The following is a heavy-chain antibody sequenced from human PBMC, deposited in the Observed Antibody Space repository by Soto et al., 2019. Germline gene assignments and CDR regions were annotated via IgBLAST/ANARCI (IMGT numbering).Heavy chain of an antibody. CDR3: AKGHYYDNVGNWVANQAFDS. V-gene: IGHV3-23*01. Sequence: PGGSLRLSCAVTGFSFNNYAMNWVRQAPGKGLEWVSPISGGGTGTYSADAVKGRFTISSDKSRNTVYLQMSSLRADDTAVYYCAKGHYYDNVGNWVANQAFDSWGQGSLVTVSS. CDR2: ISGGGTGT. D-gene: IGHD3-22*01. CDR1: GFSFNNYA. J-gene: IGHJ4*02.